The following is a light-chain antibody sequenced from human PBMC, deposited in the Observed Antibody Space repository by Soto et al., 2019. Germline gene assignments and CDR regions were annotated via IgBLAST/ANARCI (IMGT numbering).Light chain of an antibody. CDR3: QSYDDSLGGHVI. V-gene: IGLV1-40*01. CDR1: SSYIGAGYD. J-gene: IGLJ2*01. CDR2: ANT. Sequence: QSVLTQPPSVSGAPGQRVTISCTGSSSYIGAGYDVHWYQQLPGTAHKLLIYANTNRPSGVPDRFSGSKSGTSASLAITGLQAEDEADYYCQSYDDSLGGHVIFGGGTQLTVL.